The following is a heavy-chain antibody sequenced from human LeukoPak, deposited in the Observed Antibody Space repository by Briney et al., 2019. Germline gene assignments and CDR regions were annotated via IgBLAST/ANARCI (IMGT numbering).Heavy chain of an antibody. V-gene: IGHV3-48*01. Sequence: GGSLRLSCAASGFTFSSYSMNWVRQAPGKGLEWVSYISSSSSTIYYADSVKGRFTISRDNAKNSLYLQMNSLRAEDTAVYYCASSLVPATTDYWGQGTLVTVSS. D-gene: IGHD2-2*01. CDR2: ISSSSSTI. CDR3: ASSLVPATTDY. CDR1: GFTFSSYS. J-gene: IGHJ4*02.